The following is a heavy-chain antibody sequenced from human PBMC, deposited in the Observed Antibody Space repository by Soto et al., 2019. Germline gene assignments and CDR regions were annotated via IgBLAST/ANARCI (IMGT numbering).Heavy chain of an antibody. CDR2: INSDGSST. Sequence: EVQLMESGGGLVQPGGSLRLSCAASGFTFSSYWMHWVRQAPGKGLVWVSRINSDGSSTTYADSVKGRYTISRDNAKNTLYLQMNSMRAADTAVYYCVRGEGGWETYWGQGALVTFSS. CDR1: GFTFSSYW. D-gene: IGHD6-19*01. J-gene: IGHJ4*02. CDR3: VRGEGGWETY. V-gene: IGHV3-74*01.